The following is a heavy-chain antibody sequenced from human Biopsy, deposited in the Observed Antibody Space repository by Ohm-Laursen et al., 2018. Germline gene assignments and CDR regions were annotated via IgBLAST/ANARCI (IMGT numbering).Heavy chain of an antibody. CDR3: AKDRYNYTPIGGFSMDV. CDR2: IFYDGSNT. D-gene: IGHD5-18*01. CDR1: GFTFNNYG. V-gene: IGHV3-30*18. J-gene: IGHJ6*02. Sequence: SLRLSCAASGFTFNNYGMQWVRQAPGKGLEWVAFIFYDGSNTYYADSVKGRFTISRDNSRDTLYLQMSSLRAEDTAVYYCAKDRYNYTPIGGFSMDVWGQGTMVTVSS.